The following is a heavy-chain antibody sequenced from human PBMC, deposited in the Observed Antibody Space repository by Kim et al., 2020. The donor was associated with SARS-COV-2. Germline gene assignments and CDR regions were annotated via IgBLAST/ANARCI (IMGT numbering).Heavy chain of an antibody. CDR3: AKRDNDYYDSSGVDAFDI. V-gene: IGHV3-23*01. CDR2: ISGSGGST. Sequence: GGSLRLSCAASGFTFSSYAMSWVRQAPGKGLEWVSAISGSGGSTYYADSVKGRFTISRDNSKNTLYLQMNSLRAEDTAVYYCAKRDNDYYDSSGVDAFDIWGQGTMVTVSS. D-gene: IGHD3-22*01. CDR1: GFTFSSYA. J-gene: IGHJ3*02.